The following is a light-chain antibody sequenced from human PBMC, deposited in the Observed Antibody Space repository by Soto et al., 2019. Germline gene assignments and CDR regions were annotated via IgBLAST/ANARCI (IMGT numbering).Light chain of an antibody. V-gene: IGLV2-11*01. J-gene: IGLJ1*01. CDR3: CSYAGDKTYV. Sequence: QSALTQPRSVSGSPGQSVTVSCTGSRSDVGGYRYVSWYQKVPGRAPKLVIFDVAKRPSGVPGRFSGVKSGNTAFLTISELQAEDEGDYYCCSYAGDKTYVFGSGTKVTVL. CDR1: RSDVGGYRY. CDR2: DVA.